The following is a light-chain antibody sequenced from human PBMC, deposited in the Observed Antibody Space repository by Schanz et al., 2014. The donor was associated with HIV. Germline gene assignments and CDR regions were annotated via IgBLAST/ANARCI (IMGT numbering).Light chain of an antibody. Sequence: IHMTQSPSTLSPSLGDRVTITCRASQNISDHLTWYQQKAGRPPKVLIYATTTSHSGVPSRFSGRGSGTDFTLTISNLQPEDFAHYFCQQSYTTPSITFGQGTRLETK. CDR1: QNISDH. V-gene: IGKV1-39*01. J-gene: IGKJ5*01. CDR3: QQSYTTPSIT. CDR2: ATT.